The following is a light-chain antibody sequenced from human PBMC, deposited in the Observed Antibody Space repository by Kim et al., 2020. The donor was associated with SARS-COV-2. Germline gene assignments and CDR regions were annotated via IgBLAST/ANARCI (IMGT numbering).Light chain of an antibody. V-gene: IGKV3-20*01. CDR3: QQYYGSPLT. Sequence: EIVLTQSPATLSLSPGERGTLSCRASHSVINNYLAWYQQKPGQAPTLLIYGASSRATGIPDRFSGSGSGTDFTLTINRLEPEDFAVYYCQQYYGSPLTFGGGTKLE. J-gene: IGKJ4*01. CDR1: HSVINNY. CDR2: GAS.